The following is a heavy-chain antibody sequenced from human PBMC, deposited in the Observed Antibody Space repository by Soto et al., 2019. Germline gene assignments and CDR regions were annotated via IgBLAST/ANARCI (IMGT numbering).Heavy chain of an antibody. CDR3: ARVPYGSGSYTYYYYYGMDV. V-gene: IGHV4-4*02. CDR2: IYHSGST. J-gene: IGHJ6*02. CDR1: GGSISSSNW. D-gene: IGHD3-10*01. Sequence: QVQLQESGPGLVKPSGTLSLTCAVSGGSISSSNWWSWVRQPPGKGLEWIGEIYHSGSTNYNPSLKSRVTISVDKSKNQFSLKLRSVTAADTAVYYCARVPYGSGSYTYYYYYGMDVWGQGTTVTVSS.